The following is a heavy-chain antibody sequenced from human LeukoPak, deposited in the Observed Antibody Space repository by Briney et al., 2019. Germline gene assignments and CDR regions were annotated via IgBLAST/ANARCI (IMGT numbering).Heavy chain of an antibody. D-gene: IGHD3-22*01. CDR2: INPNSGGT. CDR1: GYTFTGYY. J-gene: IGHJ4*02. V-gene: IGHV1-2*02. CDR3: ARDPNDSSGYYCDY. Sequence: GASVKVSCKASGYTFTGYYMHWVRQAPGQGLEWMGWINPNSGGTNYAQKFQGRVTMTRDTSISTAYMELSRLRSDDTAVYYCARDPNDSSGYYCDYWGQGTLVTVSS.